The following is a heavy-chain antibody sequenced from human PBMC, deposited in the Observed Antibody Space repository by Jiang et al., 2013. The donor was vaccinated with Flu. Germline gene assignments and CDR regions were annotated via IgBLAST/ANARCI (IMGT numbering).Heavy chain of an antibody. J-gene: IGHJ2*01. Sequence: GYIYYSGSTNYNPSLKSRVTISVDTSKNQFSLKLSSVTAADTAVYYCARDLGTYYYDSSGYYYFDWYFDLWGRGTLVTVSS. D-gene: IGHD3-22*01. CDR2: IYYSGST. CDR3: ARDLGTYYYDSSGYYYFDWYFDL. V-gene: IGHV4-59*12.